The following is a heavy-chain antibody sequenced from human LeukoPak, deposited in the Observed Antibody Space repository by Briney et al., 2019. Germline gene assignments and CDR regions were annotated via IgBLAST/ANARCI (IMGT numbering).Heavy chain of an antibody. Sequence: ASVKVSCKASGGTFSSYAISGVRQAPGQGLEWMGRIIPILGIANYAQKFQGRVTITADKSTSTAYMELSSLRSEDTAVYYCARDRTPGYDILTGYLDYWGQGTLVTVSS. D-gene: IGHD3-9*01. CDR2: IIPILGIA. CDR3: ARDRTPGYDILTGYLDY. V-gene: IGHV1-69*04. CDR1: GGTFSSYA. J-gene: IGHJ4*02.